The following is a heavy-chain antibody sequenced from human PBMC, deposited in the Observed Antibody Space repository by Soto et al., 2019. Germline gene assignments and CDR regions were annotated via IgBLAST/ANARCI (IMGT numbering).Heavy chain of an antibody. Sequence: GESLKISCAASGFTFSSYAMHWVRQAPGKGLEWVAVISYDGSNKYYADSVKGRFTISRDNSKNTLYLQMNSLRAEDTAVYYCAREGAVAGTLQYYYYYYGMDVWGQGTTVTVSS. J-gene: IGHJ6*02. CDR3: AREGAVAGTLQYYYYYYGMDV. CDR2: ISYDGSNK. D-gene: IGHD6-19*01. V-gene: IGHV3-30-3*01. CDR1: GFTFSSYA.